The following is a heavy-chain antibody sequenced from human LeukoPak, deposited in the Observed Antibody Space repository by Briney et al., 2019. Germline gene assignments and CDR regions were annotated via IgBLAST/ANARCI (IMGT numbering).Heavy chain of an antibody. Sequence: GGSLRLSCTVSGFTFGDYAMSWVRQAPGKGLEWVAFIRYDGSKKYSADSVKGRFTISRDNSKNTLYLQMNSLRAEDTAVYYCAKDYNRAYYYGSGFDYWGQGTLVTVSS. CDR1: GFTFGDYA. D-gene: IGHD3-10*01. J-gene: IGHJ4*02. CDR3: AKDYNRAYYYGSGFDY. V-gene: IGHV3-30*02. CDR2: IRYDGSKK.